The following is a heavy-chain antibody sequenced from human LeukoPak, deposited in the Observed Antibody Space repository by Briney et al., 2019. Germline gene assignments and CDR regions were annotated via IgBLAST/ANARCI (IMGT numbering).Heavy chain of an antibody. CDR1: GFTFSTYW. CDR2: INKDGSQT. J-gene: IGHJ5*02. CDR3: ARETYYSGSGPGGWFDP. V-gene: IGHV3-7*01. D-gene: IGHD3-10*01. Sequence: PGGSLRLPCAASGFTFSTYWMSWVRQAPGKGLEWVANINKDGSQTYYVDSMRGRFTISRDNAKNSLFLQMDSLTAEDTAVYYCARETYYSGSGPGGWFDPWGQGTLVTVSS.